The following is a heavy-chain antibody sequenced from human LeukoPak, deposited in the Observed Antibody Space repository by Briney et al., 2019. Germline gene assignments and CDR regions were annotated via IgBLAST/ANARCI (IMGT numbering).Heavy chain of an antibody. Sequence: PGGSLSLSCAASGFTFSSYWMSWVRQAPGKGLEWVANIKQDGSEKYYVDSVKGRFTISRDNAKNSLYLQMNSLRAEDTAVYYCARDSCSTSCCSGGNYWGQGTLVTVSS. D-gene: IGHD2-2*01. CDR1: GFTFSSYW. CDR2: IKQDGSEK. V-gene: IGHV3-7*04. J-gene: IGHJ4*02. CDR3: ARDSCSTSCCSGGNY.